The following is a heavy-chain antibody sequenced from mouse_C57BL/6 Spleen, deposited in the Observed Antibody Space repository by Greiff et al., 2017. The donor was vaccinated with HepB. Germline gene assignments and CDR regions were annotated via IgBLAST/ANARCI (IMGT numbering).Heavy chain of an antibody. Sequence: VKPQQSGAELAKPGASVKPSCKASGYTFTSYWMHWVKQRPGQGLEWIGYINPSSGYTKYKQKFKDKATLTADKSSSTAYMQLSSLTYGDSAVYCCARFGSSDIDYWGQGTTLTVSS. V-gene: IGHV1-7*01. CDR2: INPSSGYT. CDR1: GYTFTSYW. CDR3: ARFGSSDIDY. J-gene: IGHJ2*01. D-gene: IGHD1-1*01.